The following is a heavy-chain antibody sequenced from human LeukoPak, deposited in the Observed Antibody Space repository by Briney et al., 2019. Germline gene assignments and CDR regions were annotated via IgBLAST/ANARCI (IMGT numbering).Heavy chain of an antibody. D-gene: IGHD4-17*01. CDR1: GFTFRTYT. CDR3: ARYGDYVDYGMDV. J-gene: IGHJ6*02. V-gene: IGHV3-21*01. CDR2: IRSSSSYI. Sequence: GGSLRLSCAPSGFTFRTYTMNWVRQAPGKGLEWVSSIRSSSSYIYYADSVKGRFTISRDNAKNSLYLQMNSLRAEDTAVYYCARYGDYVDYGMDVWGQGTTVTVSS.